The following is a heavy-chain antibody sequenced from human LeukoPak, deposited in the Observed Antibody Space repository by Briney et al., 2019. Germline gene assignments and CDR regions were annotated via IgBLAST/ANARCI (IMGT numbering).Heavy chain of an antibody. Sequence: SETLSLTCTVSGGSISSSSYYWGWIRQPPGKGLEWIGSIYHSGSTYYNPSLKSRVTISVDTSKNQFSLKLSSVTAADTAVYYCARPHRKYSNYVWYFDLWGRGTLVTVSS. V-gene: IGHV4-39*07. J-gene: IGHJ2*01. CDR2: IYHSGST. CDR1: GGSISSSSYY. D-gene: IGHD4-11*01. CDR3: ARPHRKYSNYVWYFDL.